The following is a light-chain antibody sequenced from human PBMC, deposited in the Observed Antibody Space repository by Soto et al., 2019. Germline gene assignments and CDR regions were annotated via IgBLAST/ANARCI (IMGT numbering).Light chain of an antibody. Sequence: QSALTQPASVSGSPGQSITISCTGTSSDVGGYNHVSWYQHHPGKAPKRIIYEVTKRPSGVSNRFSGSKSGDTASLTISGLQAEDEADYYWSSHTASTTRIFGTGTKVTVL. CDR3: SSHTASTTRI. CDR2: EVT. V-gene: IGLV2-14*01. J-gene: IGLJ1*01. CDR1: SSDVGGYNH.